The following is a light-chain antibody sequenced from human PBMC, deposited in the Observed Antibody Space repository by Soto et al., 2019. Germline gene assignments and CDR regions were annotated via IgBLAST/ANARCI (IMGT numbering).Light chain of an antibody. CDR3: VLYMGSGAVV. CDR1: SGSVSTSYY. CDR2: TTN. J-gene: IGLJ2*01. Sequence: QTVVTQAPTFSVSPGGTVTLTCGLNSGSVSTSYYPSWYQQTPGQAPRTLIYTTNTRSSGVPDRFSGSILGNKAALTITGAQADDESDYYCVLYMGSGAVVFGGGTKLTVL. V-gene: IGLV8-61*01.